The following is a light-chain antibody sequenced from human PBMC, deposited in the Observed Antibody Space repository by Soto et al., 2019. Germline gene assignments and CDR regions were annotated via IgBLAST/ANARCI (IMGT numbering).Light chain of an antibody. CDR1: SSNIGSNY. CDR2: RNN. J-gene: IGLJ2*01. CDR3: VAWDDSLSGVV. V-gene: IGLV1-47*01. Sequence: QSVLTQPPSASGTPGQRVTISCSGSSSNIGSNYVYWYQQVPGTAPKLLIYRNNQRPSGVPDRFSGSKSGTSASLAISGLRSEDEADYYCVAWDDSLSGVVFGGGTKLTVL.